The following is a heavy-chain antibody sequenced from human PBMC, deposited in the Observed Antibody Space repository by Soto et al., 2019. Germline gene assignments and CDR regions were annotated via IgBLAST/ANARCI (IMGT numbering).Heavy chain of an antibody. J-gene: IGHJ6*02. CDR1: GGSISSGGYY. CDR3: AGTMIVVSSVGTHLITDYYGMDV. Sequence: PSETLSLTCTVSGGSISSGGYYWSWIRQHPGKGLEWIGYIYYSGSTYYNPSPKSRVTISVDTSKNQFSLKLSSVTAADTAVYYCAGTMIVVSSVGTHLITDYYGMDVWGQGTTVTVSS. D-gene: IGHD3-22*01. CDR2: IYYSGST. V-gene: IGHV4-31*03.